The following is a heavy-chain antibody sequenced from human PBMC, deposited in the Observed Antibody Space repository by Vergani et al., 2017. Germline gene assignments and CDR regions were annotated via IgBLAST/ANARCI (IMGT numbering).Heavy chain of an antibody. CDR2: IKSKTDGGTT. J-gene: IGHJ6*02. CDR1: GFTFSSYA. CDR3: TTGEIVGATYYYYYGMDV. D-gene: IGHD1-26*01. Sequence: VQLVESGGGVVQPGRSLRLSCAASGFTFSSYAMHWVRQAPGKGLEWVGRIKSKTDGGTTDYAAPVKGRFTISRDDSKNTLYLQMNSLKTEDTAVYYCTTGEIVGATYYYYYGMDVWGQGTTVTVSS. V-gene: IGHV3-15*01.